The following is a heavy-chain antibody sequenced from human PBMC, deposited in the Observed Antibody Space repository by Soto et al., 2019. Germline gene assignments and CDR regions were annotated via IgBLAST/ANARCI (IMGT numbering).Heavy chain of an antibody. CDR3: ARDQSYGSGSSVY. D-gene: IGHD3-10*01. Sequence: GGSLRLSCAASGFRFTSYVMNWVRQAPGKGLEWVSGISDSGSRTNYADSVKGRFTISRDNAKNSMYLQMNSLRAEDTAVYYCARDQSYGSGSSVYWGQGTLVTVSS. CDR1: GFRFTSYV. V-gene: IGHV3-21*01. J-gene: IGHJ4*02. CDR2: ISDSGSRT.